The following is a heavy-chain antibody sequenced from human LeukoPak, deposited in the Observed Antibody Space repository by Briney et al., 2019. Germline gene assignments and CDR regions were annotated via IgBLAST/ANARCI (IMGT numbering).Heavy chain of an antibody. D-gene: IGHD3-10*01. CDR1: GFTFSSYG. CDR2: ISYDGSNK. Sequence: GGSLRLSCAASGFTFSSYGMHWVRQAPGKGLEWVAVISYDGSNKYYADSVKGRFTISRDNSKNTLYLQMNSLRAEGTAVYYCAKDMVRGAILVGLTDYWGQGTLVTVSS. V-gene: IGHV3-30*18. J-gene: IGHJ4*02. CDR3: AKDMVRGAILVGLTDY.